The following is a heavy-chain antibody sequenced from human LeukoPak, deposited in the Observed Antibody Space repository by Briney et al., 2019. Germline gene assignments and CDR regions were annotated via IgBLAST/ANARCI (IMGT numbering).Heavy chain of an antibody. CDR2: IIPIFGTA. D-gene: IGHD2-15*01. V-gene: IGHV1-69*05. CDR3: GRKAGDCGGGICYSIDY. Sequence: SVKVSCKAFGGSFSSEAISWVRQAPGQGLEWMGGIIPIFGTANYPQNFQGSVTIITNATTSTAYMEVSSVRSEDTGVYYCGRKAGDCGGGICYSIDYWGQGTLVTVSS. CDR1: GGSFSSEA. J-gene: IGHJ4*02.